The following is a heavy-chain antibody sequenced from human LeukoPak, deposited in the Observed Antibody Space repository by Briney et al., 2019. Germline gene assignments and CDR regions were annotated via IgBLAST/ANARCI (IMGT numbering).Heavy chain of an antibody. Sequence: SVKLSCKASGGTFTSYAISWVRHAPGQGLGWMGRIIPILGIANYAQKFQGRVTITADKSTSTAYMELSSLRSEDTAVYYCARGYCSGGSCYWPFDYWGQGTLVTVSS. CDR3: ARGYCSGGSCYWPFDY. D-gene: IGHD2-15*01. CDR2: IIPILGIA. V-gene: IGHV1-69*04. CDR1: GGTFTSYA. J-gene: IGHJ4*02.